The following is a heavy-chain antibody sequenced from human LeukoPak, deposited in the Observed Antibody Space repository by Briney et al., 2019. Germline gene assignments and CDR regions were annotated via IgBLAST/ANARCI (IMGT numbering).Heavy chain of an antibody. CDR2: INHSGST. J-gene: IGHJ5*02. CDR1: GGSVSSGSYY. Sequence: SETLSLTCTVSGGSVSSGSYYWSWIRQPPGKGLEWIGEINHSGSTNYNPSLKSRVTISVDTSKNQFSLKLSSVTAADTAVYYCARTLSAFDPWGQGTLVTVSS. V-gene: IGHV4-61*01. CDR3: ARTLSAFDP.